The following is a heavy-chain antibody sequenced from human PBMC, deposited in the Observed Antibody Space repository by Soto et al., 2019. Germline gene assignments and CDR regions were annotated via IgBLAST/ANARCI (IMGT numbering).Heavy chain of an antibody. CDR2: MNPNSGNT. CDR3: ARWPDGYYYYGMDV. CDR1: GYTFTSYD. V-gene: IGHV1-8*01. Sequence: QVQLVQSGAEVKKPGASVKVSCTASGYTFTSYDINWVRQATGQGLEWMGWMNPNSGNTGYAQKFQGRVTMTRNNSRSTAYMELSSLRSEDTAVYYCARWPDGYYYYGMDVWGQGTTVTVSS. J-gene: IGHJ6*02.